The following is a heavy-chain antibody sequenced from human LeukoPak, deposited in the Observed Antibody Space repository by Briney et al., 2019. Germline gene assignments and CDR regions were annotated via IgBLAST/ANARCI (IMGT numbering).Heavy chain of an antibody. D-gene: IGHD3-3*02. J-gene: IGHJ6*03. Sequence: ASVKVSCKASGYTFTSHDINWVRQSPGQGLEWMGWMNPNSGNTGYAQKFQGRVTMTRNTSISTAYMELSSLRSEDTAVYYCARAHFWSGYSPYYMDVWGKGTTVTVYS. CDR1: GYTFTSHD. CDR3: ARAHFWSGYSPYYMDV. V-gene: IGHV1-8*01. CDR2: MNPNSGNT.